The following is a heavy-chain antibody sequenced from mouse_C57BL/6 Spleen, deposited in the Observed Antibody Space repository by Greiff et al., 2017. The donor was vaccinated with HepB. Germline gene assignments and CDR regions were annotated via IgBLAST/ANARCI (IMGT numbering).Heavy chain of an antibody. D-gene: IGHD4-1*01. Sequence: EVKLQESGPGLVKPSQSLSLTCSVTGYSITSGYYWNWIRQFPGNKLEWMGYISYDGSNNYNPSLKNRISITRDTSKNQFFLKLNSVTTEDTATYYCANWDDWYFDVWGTGTTVTVSS. CDR2: ISYDGSN. V-gene: IGHV3-6*01. CDR1: GYSITSGYY. CDR3: ANWDDWYFDV. J-gene: IGHJ1*03.